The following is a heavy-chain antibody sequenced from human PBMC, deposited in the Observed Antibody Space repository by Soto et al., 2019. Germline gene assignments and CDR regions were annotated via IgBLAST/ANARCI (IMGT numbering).Heavy chain of an antibody. CDR3: ARAYTGRLPRRADYYYAMDV. V-gene: IGHV3-13*05. D-gene: IGHD2-2*02. Sequence: LRLSCATSGFTFSNFDMHWVRQVPGKGLEWVSAIGAARDPYYLGSVKGRFTISRENAKNSVYLQMNDLRAGDSAVYYCARAYTGRLPRRADYYYAMDVWGQGTTVTVSS. CDR1: GFTFSNFD. J-gene: IGHJ6*02. CDR2: IGAARDP.